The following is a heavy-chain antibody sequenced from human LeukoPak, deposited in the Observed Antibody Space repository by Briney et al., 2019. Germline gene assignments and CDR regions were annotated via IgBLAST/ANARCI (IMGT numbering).Heavy chain of an antibody. V-gene: IGHV3-21*01. Sequence: GGSLRLSCAASGFTFSSYSMNWVRQAPGKGLEWVSSISSSSNYIYYADSVKGRFTISRDNAKNSLYLQMNSLRAEDTAVYYCARAHPGYSYGSRYYFDYWGQGTLVTVSS. D-gene: IGHD5-18*01. CDR1: GFTFSSYS. CDR3: ARAHPGYSYGSRYYFDY. CDR2: ISSSSNYI. J-gene: IGHJ4*02.